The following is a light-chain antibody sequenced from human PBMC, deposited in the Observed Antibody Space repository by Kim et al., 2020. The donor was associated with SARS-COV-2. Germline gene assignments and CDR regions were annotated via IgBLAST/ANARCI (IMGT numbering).Light chain of an antibody. CDR3: CSYAGSSTLV. CDR1: SSDVGSYNL. V-gene: IGLV2-23*02. J-gene: IGLJ2*01. Sequence: GPSITSSCTGTSSDVGSYNLVSSYQQHPVKATKLRIYEVSKRTSGVSSRFSGSKSGNTASLTISGLQAEDEADYYCCSYAGSSTLVFGGGTQLTVL. CDR2: EVS.